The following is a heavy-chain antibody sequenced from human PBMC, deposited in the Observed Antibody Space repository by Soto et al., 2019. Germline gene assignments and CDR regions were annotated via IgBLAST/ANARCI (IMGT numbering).Heavy chain of an antibody. V-gene: IGHV1-18*01. CDR2: ISADNGNT. CDR3: ARCIQQDYYYGMDV. Sequence: ASVKVSCKASGYTFYSHSISWVRQAPGQGLEWMGRISADNGNTNYTQKFRGRVTMTTDTSTSTVYMELRNLRSDDTAVYYCARCIQQDYYYGMDVWGQGTTVTVSS. D-gene: IGHD5-18*01. J-gene: IGHJ6*02. CDR1: GYTFYSHS.